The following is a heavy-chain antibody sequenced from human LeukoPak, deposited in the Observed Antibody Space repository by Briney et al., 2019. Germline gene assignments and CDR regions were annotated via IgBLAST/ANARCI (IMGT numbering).Heavy chain of an antibody. J-gene: IGHJ4*02. CDR3: ARRRDYFDY. CDR1: GFDLSDYY. CDR2: ISSSGGNI. Sequence: GGSLRLSCVVSGFDLSDYYMSWIRQAPGKGLAWISYISSSGGNIFFADPVKGRFTMSRDNARGSLYLQMNSLTADDTAIYYCARRRDYFDYWGQGTLVTVSS. V-gene: IGHV3-11*01.